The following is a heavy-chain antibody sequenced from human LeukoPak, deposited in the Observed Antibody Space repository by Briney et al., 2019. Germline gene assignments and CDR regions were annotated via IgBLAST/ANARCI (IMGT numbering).Heavy chain of an antibody. CDR1: GFTFSSYA. CDR3: ARPNYSSGWYYFDY. D-gene: IGHD6-19*01. J-gene: IGHJ4*02. V-gene: IGHV3-23*01. CDR2: ISGSGGST. Sequence: GGSLRLSCAASGFTFSSYAMSWVRQAPGKGLEWVSAISGSGGSTYYADSVKGRFTISRDNSKNTLYLQMNSLRAEDTAVYYCARPNYSSGWYYFDYWGQGTLVTVSS.